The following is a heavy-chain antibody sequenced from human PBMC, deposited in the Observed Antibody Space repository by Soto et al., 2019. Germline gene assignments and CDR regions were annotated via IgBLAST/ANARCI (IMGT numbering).Heavy chain of an antibody. D-gene: IGHD3-16*01. V-gene: IGHV4-61*01. Sequence: QVQLQESGPGLVKPSETLSLTCTVSGGSVSSGSYYWSWIRQPPGKGLEWIGYIYYSGSTNYNPSLKSRVTISVDTSKNQFSLKLSSVTAADTAVYYCASPADLGWFDPWGQGTLVTVSS. CDR2: IYYSGST. CDR1: GGSVSSGSYY. CDR3: ASPADLGWFDP. J-gene: IGHJ5*02.